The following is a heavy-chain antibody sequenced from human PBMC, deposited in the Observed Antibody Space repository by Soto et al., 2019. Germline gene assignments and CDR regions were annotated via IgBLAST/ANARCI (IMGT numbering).Heavy chain of an antibody. CDR2: IIPIFGTA. CDR1: GGTFSSYA. Sequence: GASVKVSCKASGGTFSSYAISWVRQAPGQGLEWMGGIIPIFGTANYAQKFQGRVTITADKSTSTAYMELSSLRSEDTAVYYCARDTEYSSSWYKGYYGMDVWGPGTTVTVSS. CDR3: ARDTEYSSSWYKGYYGMDV. D-gene: IGHD6-13*01. V-gene: IGHV1-69*06. J-gene: IGHJ6*02.